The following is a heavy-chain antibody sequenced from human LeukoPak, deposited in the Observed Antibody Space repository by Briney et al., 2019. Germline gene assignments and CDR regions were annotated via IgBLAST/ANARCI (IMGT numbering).Heavy chain of an antibody. CDR2: INHSGST. D-gene: IGHD2-2*01. Sequence: SETLSLTCTVSGGSISGTYYWSWIRQPPGKGLEWIGEINHSGSTNYNPSLKSRVTISVDTSKNQFSLKLSSVTAADTAVYYCARSRLGYCSSTSCSRNWFDPWGQGTLVTVSS. V-gene: IGHV4-34*01. CDR3: ARSRLGYCSSTSCSRNWFDP. J-gene: IGHJ5*02. CDR1: GGSISGTYY.